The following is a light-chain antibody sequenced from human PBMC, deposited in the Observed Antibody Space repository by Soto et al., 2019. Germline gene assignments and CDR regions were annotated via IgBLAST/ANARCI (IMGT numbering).Light chain of an antibody. Sequence: IAMTQSPSSVSASVGDRVTITCRASQDIRSRFAWYQHKPGKAPNLLIYSATTLQSVFPYRFSGSGSGTYFALTISSLQPEDFATYYCQQANILPPVFGGGTRVEI. V-gene: IGKV1-12*01. CDR2: SAT. CDR3: QQANILPPV. J-gene: IGKJ4*01. CDR1: QDIRSR.